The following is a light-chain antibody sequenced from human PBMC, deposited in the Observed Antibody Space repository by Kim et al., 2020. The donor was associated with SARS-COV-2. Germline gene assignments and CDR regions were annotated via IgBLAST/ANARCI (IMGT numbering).Light chain of an antibody. J-gene: IGLJ1*01. V-gene: IGLV2-14*01. CDR3: SSYTSSSTF. CDR2: DVS. CDR1: SSDVGGYNY. Sequence: QSALTQPASVSGSPGQSITISCTGTSSDVGGYNYVSWYQQHPGKAPKLMIYDVSKRPSGVSNRFSGSKSGNTASLTIFGLQAEDEADYYCSSYTSSSTFFGTGTKVTVL.